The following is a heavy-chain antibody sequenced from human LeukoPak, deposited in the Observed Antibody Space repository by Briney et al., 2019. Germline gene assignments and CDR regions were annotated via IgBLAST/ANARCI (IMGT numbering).Heavy chain of an antibody. CDR1: GYTFSYD. D-gene: IGHD4-17*01. Sequence: ASAKVSCKASGYTFSYDINWVRQATGQGLEWMGWMNPNSGNTGYAQKFQGRVTMTRNTSISTAYMELSSLRSEDTAVYYCARGIGDFDPWGQGTLVTVSS. CDR3: ARGIGDFDP. J-gene: IGHJ5*02. CDR2: MNPNSGNT. V-gene: IGHV1-8*01.